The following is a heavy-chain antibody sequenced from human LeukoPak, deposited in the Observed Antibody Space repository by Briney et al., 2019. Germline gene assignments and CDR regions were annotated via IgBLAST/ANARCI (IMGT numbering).Heavy chain of an antibody. J-gene: IGHJ4*02. CDR3: AKDLTLRQGNYIDY. Sequence: GGSLRLSCAASGFTFSSYGMHWVRQAPGKGLEWVAVISYDGSNKYYADSVKGRFTISRDNSKNTLYLQMNSLRAEDTAVYYCAKDLTLRQGNYIDYWGQGTLVTVSS. CDR1: GFTFSSYG. CDR2: ISYDGSNK. D-gene: IGHD3-9*01. V-gene: IGHV3-30*18.